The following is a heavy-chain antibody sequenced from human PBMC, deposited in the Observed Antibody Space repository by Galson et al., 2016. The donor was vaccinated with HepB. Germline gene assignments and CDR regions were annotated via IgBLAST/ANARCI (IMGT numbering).Heavy chain of an antibody. D-gene: IGHD4-23*01. CDR3: SRGTRGRNGGALDL. CDR1: GYSFTGSY. J-gene: IGHJ5*02. Sequence: SVKVSCKASGYSFTGSYIHWVRQAPGQGLEWMGIINPSTGITTYAQNFQGRVTMTRARSTSTVYMDLTSLRFEDTAVYYCSRGTRGRNGGALDLWGQGTRVTVSS. V-gene: IGHV1-46*03. CDR2: INPSTGIT.